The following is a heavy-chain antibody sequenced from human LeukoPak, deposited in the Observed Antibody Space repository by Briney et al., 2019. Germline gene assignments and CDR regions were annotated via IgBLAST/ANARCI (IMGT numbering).Heavy chain of an antibody. V-gene: IGHV3-48*01. CDR2: ISSSSSTI. CDR3: AKSDAFDI. CDR1: GFTFSTYA. J-gene: IGHJ3*02. Sequence: PGRSLRLSCVASGFTFSTYAIHCVRQAPGKGLEWVSYISSSSSTIYYADPVKGRFTISRDNAKNSLYLQMNSLRAEDTAVYYCAKSDAFDIRGQGTMVTVSS.